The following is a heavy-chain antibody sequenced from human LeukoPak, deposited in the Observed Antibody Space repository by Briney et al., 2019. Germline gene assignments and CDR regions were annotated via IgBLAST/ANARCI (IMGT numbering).Heavy chain of an antibody. V-gene: IGHV3-7*01. J-gene: IGHJ6*03. CDR2: IKQDGSEK. Sequence: GGSLRLSCAASGFTFSSYWMSWVRQAPGKGLEWVANIKQDGSEKYYVDSVKGRFTISRDNAKNSLYLQMNSLRAEDTAVYYCARDDTSSWYTVIDYYYYMDVWGKGTTVTVSS. CDR1: GFTFSSYW. CDR3: ARDDTSSWYTVIDYYYYMDV. D-gene: IGHD6-13*01.